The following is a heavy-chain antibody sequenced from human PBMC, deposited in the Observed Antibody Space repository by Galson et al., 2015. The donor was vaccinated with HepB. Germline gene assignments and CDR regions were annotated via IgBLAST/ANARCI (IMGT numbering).Heavy chain of an antibody. V-gene: IGHV1-24*01. CDR1: GYTLTDLS. D-gene: IGHD3-10*01. CDR2: FDPEDGET. CDR3: ATGIWFGSSDAFDI. Sequence: SVKVSCKVSGYTLTDLSMHWVRQAPGKGLEWMGGFDPEDGETIYAQKFQGRVTMTEDTSTDTAYMELSSLRSEDTAVYYCATGIWFGSSDAFDIWGQGTMVTVSS. J-gene: IGHJ3*02.